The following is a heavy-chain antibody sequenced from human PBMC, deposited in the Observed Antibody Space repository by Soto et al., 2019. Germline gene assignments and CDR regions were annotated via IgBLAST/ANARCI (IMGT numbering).Heavy chain of an antibody. Sequence: PSETLSLTCTVSGGSISSGGYYWSWIRQHPGKGLEWIGYIYYSGSTYYNPSLKSRVTISVDTSKNQFSLKLSSVTAADTAVYYCARDPAFYDTAMADDAFDIWGPGTTVTVSS. CDR2: IYYSGST. D-gene: IGHD5-18*01. CDR3: ARDPAFYDTAMADDAFDI. J-gene: IGHJ3*02. CDR1: GGSISSGGYY. V-gene: IGHV4-31*03.